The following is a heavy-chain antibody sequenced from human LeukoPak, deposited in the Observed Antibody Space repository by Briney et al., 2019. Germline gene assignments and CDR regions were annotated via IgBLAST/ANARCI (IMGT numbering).Heavy chain of an antibody. CDR3: ARYSSSWYVLAMDV. V-gene: IGHV1-8*03. D-gene: IGHD6-13*01. J-gene: IGHJ6*03. CDR2: MNPNSGNT. CDR1: GYTFTSYD. Sequence: ASVKVSCKASGYTFTSYDINWVRQATGQGLEWMGWMNPNSGNTGYAQKFQGRVTITRNTSISTAYMELSSLRSEDTAVYYCARYSSSWYVLAMDVWGKGTTVTVSS.